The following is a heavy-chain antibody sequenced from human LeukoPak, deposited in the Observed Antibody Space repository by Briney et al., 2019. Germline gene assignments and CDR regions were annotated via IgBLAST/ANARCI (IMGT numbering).Heavy chain of an antibody. Sequence: SETLSLTCTVSGYSISSGYYWVWIRQPPGKGLEWIGSIYHSGSTYYNPSLKSRVTISVDTSKNQFSLKLSSVTAADTAVYYCARMFRSSWYINWFDPWGQGTLVTVSS. CDR2: IYHSGST. J-gene: IGHJ5*02. CDR3: ARMFRSSWYINWFDP. CDR1: GYSISSGYY. D-gene: IGHD6-13*01. V-gene: IGHV4-38-2*02.